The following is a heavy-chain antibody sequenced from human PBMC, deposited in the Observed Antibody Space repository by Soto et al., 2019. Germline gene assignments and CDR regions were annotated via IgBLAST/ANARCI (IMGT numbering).Heavy chain of an antibody. CDR2: ISSTSSYI. CDR1: GFTFSSYS. D-gene: IGHD2-2*01. CDR3: VRDHQHAAFDI. Sequence: EVQLVESGGGLVKPGGSLRLSCAASGFTFSSYSMNWVRQAPGKGLELVSSISSTSSYIYYADSLKGRFTISRDNAKQSLYLEMNSLRAEDTAVYYCVRDHQHAAFDIWGQGTMVTVSS. V-gene: IGHV3-21*01. J-gene: IGHJ3*02.